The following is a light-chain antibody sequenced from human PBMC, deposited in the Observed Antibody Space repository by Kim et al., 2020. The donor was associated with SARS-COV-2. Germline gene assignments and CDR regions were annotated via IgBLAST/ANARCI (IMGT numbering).Light chain of an antibody. Sequence: GQNVTISCPGSSSNIRNNYVSWYHQLPGTAPTLLIYDNNKRPSGIPDRFSGSKSGTSATLGITGLQTGDEADYYCGTWDSSLSAEVFGGGTQLTVL. CDR2: DNN. J-gene: IGLJ2*01. CDR1: SSNIRNNY. V-gene: IGLV1-51*01. CDR3: GTWDSSLSAEV.